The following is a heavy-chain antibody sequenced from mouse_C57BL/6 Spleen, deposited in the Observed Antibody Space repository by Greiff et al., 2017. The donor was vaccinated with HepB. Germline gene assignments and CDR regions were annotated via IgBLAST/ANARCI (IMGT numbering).Heavy chain of an antibody. CDR3: AREGTAQVYFDY. CDR2: IYPSSGNT. V-gene: IGHV1-81*01. J-gene: IGHJ2*01. CDR1: GYTFTSYG. Sequence: VQLQQSGAELARPGASVKLSCKASGYTFTSYGISWVKQRTGQGLEWIGEIYPSSGNTYYNEKFKGKATLTADKSSSTAYMELRSLTSGDSAVYFCAREGTAQVYFDYWGQGTTLTVSS. D-gene: IGHD3-2*02.